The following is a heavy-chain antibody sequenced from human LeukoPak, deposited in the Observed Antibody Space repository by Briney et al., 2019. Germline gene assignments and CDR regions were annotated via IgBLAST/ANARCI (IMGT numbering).Heavy chain of an antibody. D-gene: IGHD2-2*01. V-gene: IGHV3-30-3*01. CDR1: GFTFSSYA. CDR2: ISYDGSNK. J-gene: IGHJ6*02. Sequence: GGSLRLSCAASGFTFSSYAMHWVRQAPGKGLEWVAVISYDGSNKYYADSVKGRFTISRDNSKNTLYLQMNSLRAEDTAVYYCARDIVVVPAAIYYYGMDVWGQGTTVTVSS. CDR3: ARDIVVVPAAIYYYGMDV.